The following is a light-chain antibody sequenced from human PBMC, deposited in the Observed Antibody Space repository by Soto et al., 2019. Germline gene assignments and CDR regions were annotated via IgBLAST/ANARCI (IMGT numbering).Light chain of an antibody. CDR1: QSVRSNF. Sequence: EIVLTQSPGTPSLSPGDTATLSCRASQSVRSNFLAWYQHKPGQAPRLLIHDAYSRATGIPDRFSGSGSDRDFTLTISRLEPEDFAVYYCQQYAGSPRTFGQG. V-gene: IGKV3-20*01. CDR2: DAY. J-gene: IGKJ2*01. CDR3: QQYAGSPRT.